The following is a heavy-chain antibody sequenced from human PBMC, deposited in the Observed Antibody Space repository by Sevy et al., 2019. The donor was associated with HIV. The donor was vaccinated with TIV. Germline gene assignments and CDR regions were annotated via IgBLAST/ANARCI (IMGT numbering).Heavy chain of an antibody. CDR3: ATPKYVGYDYESLDI. V-gene: IGHV1-24*01. J-gene: IGHJ3*02. CDR1: GYTLTKLS. CDR2: FDPEDGET. Sequence: APVKVSCKVSGYTLTKLSMHWVRQAPGKELEWMGGFDPEDGETIYAQKFQGRVTMTEDTSTDTAYMELSSLRSEDTAVYYCATPKYVGYDYESLDIWGQGTMVTVSS. D-gene: IGHD5-12*01.